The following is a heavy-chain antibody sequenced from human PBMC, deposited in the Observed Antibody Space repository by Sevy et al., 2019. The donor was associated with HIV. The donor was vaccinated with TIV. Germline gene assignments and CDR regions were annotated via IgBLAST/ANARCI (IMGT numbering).Heavy chain of an antibody. J-gene: IGHJ4*02. CDR1: GFTFSSYS. CDR3: ARGSAEERLLYRDFDY. Sequence: GGSLRLSCAASGFTFSSYSMNWVRQAPGKGLEWVSYISSSSSTIYYADSVKGRFTISRDNAKNSLDLQMNSLRDEDTAVYYCARGSAEERLLYRDFDYWGQGTLVTVSS. D-gene: IGHD3-3*01. V-gene: IGHV3-48*02. CDR2: ISSSSSTI.